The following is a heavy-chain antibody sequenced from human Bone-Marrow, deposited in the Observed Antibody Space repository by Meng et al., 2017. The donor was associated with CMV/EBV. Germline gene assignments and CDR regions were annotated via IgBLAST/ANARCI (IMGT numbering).Heavy chain of an antibody. V-gene: IGHV4-34*01. CDR2: INHSGST. CDR1: SGSFSGSY. J-gene: IGHJ4*02. D-gene: IGHD6-13*01. CDR3: ARRQADGLDYYFDY. Sequence: SETLSLTCAVYSGSFSGSYWTWIRQSPGKGLEWVGEINHSGSTSYNPSLKSRVTISVDSSKNQFSLKVNSVAAADTALYYCARRQADGLDYYFDYWGQGTLVTVSS.